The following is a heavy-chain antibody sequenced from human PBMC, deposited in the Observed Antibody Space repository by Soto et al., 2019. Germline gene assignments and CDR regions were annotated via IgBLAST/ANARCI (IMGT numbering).Heavy chain of an antibody. CDR3: GRGDRDLTKFDC. D-gene: IGHD1-1*01. V-gene: IGHV3-30-3*01. Sequence: GGSLRLSCAASGFTFSSYAMHWVRQAPGKGLEWVAVISYDGSNKYYADSVKGRFTISRDNAKNTLYLQMNSLRAEDTAVYYCGRGDRDLTKFDCWGQGTMVTVSS. CDR1: GFTFSSYA. J-gene: IGHJ4*03. CDR2: ISYDGSNK.